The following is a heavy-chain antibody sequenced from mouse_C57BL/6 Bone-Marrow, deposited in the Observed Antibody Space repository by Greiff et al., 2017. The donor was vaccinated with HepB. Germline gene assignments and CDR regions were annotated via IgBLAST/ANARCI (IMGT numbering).Heavy chain of an antibody. V-gene: IGHV1-75*01. D-gene: IGHD1-1*01. CDR1: GYTFTDYY. CDR2: IFPGSGST. CDR3: ARLIITTVEDSAY. Sequence: VKLVESGPELVKPGASVKISCKASGYTFTDYYINWVKQRPGQGLEWIGWIFPGSGSTYYNEKFKGKATLTVDKSSSTAYMLLSSLTSEDSAVYFCARLIITTVEDSAYWGQGTLVTVSA. J-gene: IGHJ3*01.